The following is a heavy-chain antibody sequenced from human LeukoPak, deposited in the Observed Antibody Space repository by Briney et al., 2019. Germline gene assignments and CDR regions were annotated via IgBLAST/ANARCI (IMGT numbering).Heavy chain of an antibody. CDR2: INHSGSS. CDR1: GGSFSHYY. D-gene: IGHD3-3*01. CDR3: AAVPETYYTVYYFNY. V-gene: IGHV4-34*01. Sequence: SETLSLTCAVYGGSFSHYYWSWIRQPPGKGLEWIGEINHSGSSKYNPSLKSRVTISVDTSKNQFSLKLTSVTAADTAVYYCAAVPETYYTVYYFNYWGQGTQVTVSS. J-gene: IGHJ4*02.